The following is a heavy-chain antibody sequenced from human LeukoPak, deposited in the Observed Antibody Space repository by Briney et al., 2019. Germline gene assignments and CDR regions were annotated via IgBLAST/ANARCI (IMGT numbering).Heavy chain of an antibody. CDR2: ISSSSSYI. Sequence: PGGSLRLSCAASGFTFSSCSMNWVRQAPGKGLEWVSSISSSSSYIYYADSVKGRFTISRDNAKNSLYLQMNSLRAEDTAVYYCARAPSIPGYYYGMDVWGQGTTVTVSS. D-gene: IGHD1-14*01. CDR3: ARAPSIPGYYYGMDV. V-gene: IGHV3-21*01. J-gene: IGHJ6*02. CDR1: GFTFSSCS.